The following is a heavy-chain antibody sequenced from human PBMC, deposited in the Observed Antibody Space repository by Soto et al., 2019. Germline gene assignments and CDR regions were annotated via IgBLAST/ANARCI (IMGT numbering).Heavy chain of an antibody. J-gene: IGHJ4*02. CDR2: IIPIFGTA. D-gene: IGHD3-22*01. CDR3: ASHYDSSGYYYRGLDY. V-gene: IGHV1-69*13. Sequence: SVKVSCKASGGTFSSYAISWVRQAPGQGLEWMGGIIPIFGTADSAQKFQGRVTIPADESTSTAYMELSSLRSEDTAVYYCASHYDSSGYYYRGLDYWGQGTLVTVSS. CDR1: GGTFSSYA.